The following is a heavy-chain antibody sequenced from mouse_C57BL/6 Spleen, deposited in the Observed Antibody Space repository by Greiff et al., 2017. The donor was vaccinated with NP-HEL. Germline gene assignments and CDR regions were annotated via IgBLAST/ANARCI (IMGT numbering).Heavy chain of an antibody. V-gene: IGHV1-53*01. Sequence: QVQLQQPGTELVKPGASVKLSCKASGYTFTGYWIHWVKQRPGQGLEWIGNINPSNGGTNYNEKFKSKATLTVDKYSSTAYMQLSRLTPEDSAVYYCARLGATVVGWGQGTLVTVSA. CDR2: INPSNGGT. J-gene: IGHJ3*01. CDR3: ARLGATVVG. D-gene: IGHD1-1*01. CDR1: GYTFTGYW.